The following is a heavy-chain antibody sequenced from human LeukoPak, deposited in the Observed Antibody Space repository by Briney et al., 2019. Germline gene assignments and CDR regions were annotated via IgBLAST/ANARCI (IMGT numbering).Heavy chain of an antibody. CDR3: ARAPRGIAARLAYYFDY. D-gene: IGHD6-6*01. CDR2: IKQDGSEK. CDR1: GFTFSSYW. J-gene: IGHJ4*02. V-gene: IGHV3-7*01. Sequence: GGSLRLSGAASGFTFSSYWMSWVRQAPGKGLEWVANIKQDGSEKYYVDSVKGRFTISRDNAKNSLYLQMNSLRAEDTAVYYCARAPRGIAARLAYYFDYWGQGTLVTVSS.